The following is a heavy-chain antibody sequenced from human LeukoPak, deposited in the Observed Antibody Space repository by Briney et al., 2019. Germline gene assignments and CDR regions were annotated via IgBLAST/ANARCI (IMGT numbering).Heavy chain of an antibody. V-gene: IGHV4-34*01. D-gene: IGHD3-22*01. Sequence: SETLSLTCAVYGGSFSGYYWSWIRQPPGKGLEWLGEINHSGSTNYNPSLKSRVTISVDTSKNQFSLKLSSVTAADTAVYYCARGRGRYYYDSSGYYYFDYWGQGTLVTVSS. CDR3: ARGRGRYYYDSSGYYYFDY. CDR2: INHSGST. CDR1: GGSFSGYY. J-gene: IGHJ4*02.